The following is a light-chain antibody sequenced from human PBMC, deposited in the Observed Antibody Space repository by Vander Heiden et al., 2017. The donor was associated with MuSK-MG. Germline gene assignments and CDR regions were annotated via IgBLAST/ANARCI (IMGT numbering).Light chain of an antibody. V-gene: IGLV1-47*01. CDR1: SANIGTNY. Sequence: QPVLTQPPSASAAAGQRVTMSGSGDSANIGTNYVHWYQQVPGAAPKLLISRNHQRPSGVPARFSGSKSGTSASLAISGLRSEDEADYYCATCDDSLKSPLFGGGTKLTVL. CDR3: ATCDDSLKSPL. J-gene: IGLJ2*01. CDR2: RNH.